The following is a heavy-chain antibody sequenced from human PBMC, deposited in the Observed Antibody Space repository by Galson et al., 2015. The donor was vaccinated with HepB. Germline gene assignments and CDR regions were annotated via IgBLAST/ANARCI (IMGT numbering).Heavy chain of an antibody. CDR1: GFTFSSYA. D-gene: IGHD1-26*01. Sequence: SLRLSCAASGFTFSSYAMSWVRQAPGKGLEWVSAISGSGGSTYYADSVKGRFTISRDNSKNTLYLQMNSLRAEDTAVYYCAARGGTPGWRVDYYYYMDVWGKGTTVTVSS. V-gene: IGHV3-23*01. CDR2: ISGSGGST. J-gene: IGHJ6*03. CDR3: AARGGTPGWRVDYYYYMDV.